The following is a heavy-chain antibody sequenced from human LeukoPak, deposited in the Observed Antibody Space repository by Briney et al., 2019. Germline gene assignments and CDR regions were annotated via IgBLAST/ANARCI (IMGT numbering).Heavy chain of an antibody. J-gene: IGHJ4*02. D-gene: IGHD3-22*01. CDR3: ARDFGYDSSGYLDY. V-gene: IGHV4-30-4*01. Sequence: SQTLSLTCTVSGGSISSGDYYWSWIRQPPGKGLEWIGYIYYSGSTYYNPSPKSRVTISVDTSKNQFSLKLSSVTAADTAVYYCARDFGYDSSGYLDYWGQGTLVTVSS. CDR1: GGSISSGDYY. CDR2: IYYSGST.